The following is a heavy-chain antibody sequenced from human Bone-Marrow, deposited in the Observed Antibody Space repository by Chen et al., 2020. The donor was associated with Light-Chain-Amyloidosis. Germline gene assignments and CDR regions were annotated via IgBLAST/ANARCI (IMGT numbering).Heavy chain of an antibody. CDR3: AKVCFRFYSYGWHYFDS. J-gene: IGHJ4*02. Sequence: QVQLIESGGTVVQPGKSLRLSCAASGFSFSSYGIHWVRQTPGKGLAWVAIISYDGSFKFYADSVTGRFTISRDNSKNTIYLQMDSLRPEYTAVYFCAKVCFRFYSYGWHYFDSWGQGTLVSVSS. CDR2: ISYDGSFK. D-gene: IGHD5-18*01. V-gene: IGHV3-30*18. CDR1: GFSFSSYG.